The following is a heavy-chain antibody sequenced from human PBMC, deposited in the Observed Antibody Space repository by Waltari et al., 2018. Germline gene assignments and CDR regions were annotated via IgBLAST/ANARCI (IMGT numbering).Heavy chain of an antibody. Sequence: QVQLVESGGGVVQPGRSLRLSCAASGFTFSSYAMHWVRQAPGKGLEWVAVISYDGSNKYYADSVKGRFTISRDNSKNTLYLQMNSLRAEDTAVYYCARGWYSSWYYFDYWGQGTLVTVSS. CDR2: ISYDGSNK. CDR1: GFTFSSYA. CDR3: ARGWYSSWYYFDY. V-gene: IGHV3-30-3*01. D-gene: IGHD6-13*01. J-gene: IGHJ4*02.